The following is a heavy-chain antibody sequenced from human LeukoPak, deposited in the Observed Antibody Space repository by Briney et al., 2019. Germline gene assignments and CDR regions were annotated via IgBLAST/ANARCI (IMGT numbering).Heavy chain of an antibody. Sequence: GVSLRLSCAASGFTFSSYSMNWVRQARGKGLEWVSSISSSSSYIYYADSVKGRFTISRDNAKNSLYLQMNSLRAEDTAVYYCARDQRRSAFDIWGQGTMVTVSS. CDR1: GFTFSSYS. CDR3: ARDQRRSAFDI. J-gene: IGHJ3*02. CDR2: ISSSSSYI. V-gene: IGHV3-21*01.